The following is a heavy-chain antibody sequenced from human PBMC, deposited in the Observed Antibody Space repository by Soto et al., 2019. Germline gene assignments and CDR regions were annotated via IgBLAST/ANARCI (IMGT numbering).Heavy chain of an antibody. CDR1: GFTFSIYV. CDR3: ARWLDIVVVGAATGYFDY. V-gene: IGHV3-74*01. D-gene: IGHD2-15*01. CDR2: IKSDGRST. Sequence: GWSVRISCAACGFTFSIYVMDLVRQGPGKGLVWVALIKSDGRSTYYADSVKGRFTISRDNAKNTLYLQMNSLRAEDTAVYYCARWLDIVVVGAATGYFDYWGQGTLVTVSS. J-gene: IGHJ4*02.